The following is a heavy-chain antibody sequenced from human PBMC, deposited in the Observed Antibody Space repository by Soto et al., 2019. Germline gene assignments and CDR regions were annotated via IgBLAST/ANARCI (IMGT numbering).Heavy chain of an antibody. V-gene: IGHV3-30*18. D-gene: IGHD6-13*01. CDR2: ISYDGSKK. Sequence: GGSLRLSCAASGFTLSSYEIHWVSQVQGKGLEWVAVISYDGSKKYYADSGKGQCIICRDNSKNTMYLQMNRVRAEDTAVYYCAKAYSSPFDIWGQGTMVTVSS. J-gene: IGHJ3*02. CDR3: AKAYSSPFDI. CDR1: GFTLSSYE.